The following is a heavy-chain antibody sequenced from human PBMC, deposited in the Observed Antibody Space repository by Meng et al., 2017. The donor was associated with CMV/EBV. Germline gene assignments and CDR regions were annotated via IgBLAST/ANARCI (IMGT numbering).Heavy chain of an antibody. CDR2: ISYDGSNK. CDR3: ARDGCSSTSCFYFDY. V-gene: IGHV3-30-3*01. J-gene: IGHJ4*02. CDR1: GGSFSGYY. Sequence: LSLTCAVYGGSFSGYYWSWVRQAPGKGLEWVAVISYDGSNKYYADSVKGRFTISRDNSKNTLYLQMNSLRAEDTAVYYCARDGCSSTSCFYFDYWGQGTLVTVSS. D-gene: IGHD2-2*01.